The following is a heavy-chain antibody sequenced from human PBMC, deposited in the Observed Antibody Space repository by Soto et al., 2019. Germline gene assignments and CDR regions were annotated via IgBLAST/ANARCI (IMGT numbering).Heavy chain of an antibody. Sequence: QAQLQESGPGLVKPSGTLSLTCAVSGGSISSSNWWSWVRQPTGKGLEWIGEIYPSGSTNCNPSLKSRVTISVDKSKNQFSLKLSSVTAADTAVYYCARDYIVRGVMSLFDPCGQGTLVTVSS. CDR3: ARDYIVRGVMSLFDP. J-gene: IGHJ5*02. CDR2: IYPSGST. D-gene: IGHD3-10*01. V-gene: IGHV4-4*02. CDR1: GGSISSSNW.